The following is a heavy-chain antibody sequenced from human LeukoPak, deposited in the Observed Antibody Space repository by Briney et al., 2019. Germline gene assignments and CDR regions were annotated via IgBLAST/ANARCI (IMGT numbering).Heavy chain of an antibody. J-gene: IGHJ4*02. CDR1: GFTVSSNY. Sequence: GGSLRLSCAASGFTVSSNYMSWVRQAPGKRLEWVSVIYSGGSTYYAYSVKGRFTISRDNSENTLFLQMNSLRAEDTAVYYCARARTATSYFDYWGQGTLVTVSS. V-gene: IGHV3-53*01. CDR3: ARARTATSYFDY. D-gene: IGHD5-24*01. CDR2: IYSGGST.